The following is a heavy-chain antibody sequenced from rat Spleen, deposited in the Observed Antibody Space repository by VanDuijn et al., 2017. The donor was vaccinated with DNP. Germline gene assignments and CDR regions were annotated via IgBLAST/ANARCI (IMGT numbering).Heavy chain of an antibody. J-gene: IGHJ2*01. CDR3: ARHVLPLRVWDY. CDR2: ISYDGGGT. Sequence: EVQLVESGGGLVQPGRSLKLSCTASGFTLSDYYMAWVRQAPAKGLEWVAYISYDGGGTYNGDSVKGRFTISRDNAKNTLYLQMNSLRSEDMATYYCARHVLPLRVWDYWGQGVMVTVSS. CDR1: GFTLSDYY. V-gene: IGHV5-22*01. D-gene: IGHD1-4*01.